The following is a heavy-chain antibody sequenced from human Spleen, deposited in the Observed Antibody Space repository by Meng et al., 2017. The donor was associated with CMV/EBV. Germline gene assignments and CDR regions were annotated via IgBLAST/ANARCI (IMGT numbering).Heavy chain of an antibody. CDR2: INHSGST. CDR3: ARDLRYCDSIKCFGEGVLDY. D-gene: IGHD2/OR15-2a*01. CDR1: GGSFSGYY. Sequence: GSLRLSCAVYGGSFSGYYWSWIRQPPGKGLEWIGEINHSGSTNYNPSLKSRVTISVDTSKNQFSLKLSSVTAADTAVYYCARDLRYCDSIKCFGEGVLDYWGQGALVTVSS. J-gene: IGHJ4*02. V-gene: IGHV4-34*01.